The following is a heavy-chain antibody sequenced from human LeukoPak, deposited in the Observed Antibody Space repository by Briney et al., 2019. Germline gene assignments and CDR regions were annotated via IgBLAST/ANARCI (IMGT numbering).Heavy chain of an antibody. CDR1: GYTFTGSY. Sequence: ASVKVSCKASGYTFTGSYMHWVRQAPGQGLEWMGWINPNSGGTNYAQKLQGRVTMTTDTSTSTAYMELRSLRSDDTAVYYCARGYCGGGSCYSGAFDIWGQGTMVTVSS. CDR3: ARGYCGGGSCYSGAFDI. CDR2: INPNSGGT. V-gene: IGHV1-2*02. J-gene: IGHJ3*02. D-gene: IGHD2-15*01.